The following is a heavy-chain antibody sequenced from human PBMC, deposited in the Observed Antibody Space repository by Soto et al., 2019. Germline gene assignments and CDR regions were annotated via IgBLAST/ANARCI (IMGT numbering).Heavy chain of an antibody. D-gene: IGHD3-22*01. Sequence: DSVKGRFTISRDNAKNALYLQMNSLTAEDTAVYYCGKDTSMTNLYYFDYWGQGTLVTVSS. J-gene: IGHJ4*02. V-gene: IGHV3-23*01. CDR3: GKDTSMTNLYYFDY.